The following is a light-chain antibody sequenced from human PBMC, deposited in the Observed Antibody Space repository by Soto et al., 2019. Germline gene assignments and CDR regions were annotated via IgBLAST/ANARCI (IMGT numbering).Light chain of an antibody. J-gene: IGLJ2*01. CDR1: SSDVGGYNY. CDR3: SSYTITSTLV. Sequence: QSVLTQPASVSGSPGQSITISCTGTSSDVGGYNYVSWYQQHPGKAPKLMIYDVSNRPSGVSDRFPGSKSGNTASLTISGLQAEDETDYYCSSYTITSTLVFGGGTKVTVL. V-gene: IGLV2-14*01. CDR2: DVS.